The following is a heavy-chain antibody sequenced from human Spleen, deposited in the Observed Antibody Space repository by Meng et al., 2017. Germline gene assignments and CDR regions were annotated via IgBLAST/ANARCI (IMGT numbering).Heavy chain of an antibody. CDR1: GFTFSSYW. J-gene: IGHJ4*02. CDR2: IKSNTAGGTI. Sequence: GESLKISCAASGFTFSSYWMTWVRQAPGKGLEWVGRIKSNTAGGTIEYAAPVKGRFTISRDDSKGTLSLQMNSLKTEDTAVYYCRTTNYWGQGTLVTVSS. CDR3: RTTNY. V-gene: IGHV3-15*01. D-gene: IGHD1-1*01.